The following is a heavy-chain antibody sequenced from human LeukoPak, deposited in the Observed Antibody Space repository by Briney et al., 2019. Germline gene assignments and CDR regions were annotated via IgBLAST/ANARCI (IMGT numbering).Heavy chain of an antibody. CDR1: GFTFSSYA. Sequence: GGSLRLSCAASGFTFSSYAMSWVRQPPGKGLKWVSAISGSGGSTYYADSVKGRFTISRDNSKNTLYLQMNSLRAEDTAVYYCAKDRFASGDFDYWGQGTLVTVSS. J-gene: IGHJ4*02. CDR2: ISGSGGST. V-gene: IGHV3-23*01. D-gene: IGHD1-26*01. CDR3: AKDRFASGDFDY.